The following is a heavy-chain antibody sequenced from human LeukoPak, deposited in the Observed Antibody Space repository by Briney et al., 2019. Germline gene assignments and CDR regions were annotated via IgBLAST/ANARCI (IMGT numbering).Heavy chain of an antibody. CDR1: GYTFTGYY. Sequence: ASVKVSCKASGYTFTGYYMHWVRQAPGQGLEWMGWINPNSGGTNYAQKFQGRVTMTRDTSISTAYMELSRLRSDDTAVYYCARVTVDIVAMMPYNWFDPWGQGTLVTVSS. V-gene: IGHV1-2*02. CDR3: ARVTVDIVAMMPYNWFDP. CDR2: INPNSGGT. D-gene: IGHD5-12*01. J-gene: IGHJ5*02.